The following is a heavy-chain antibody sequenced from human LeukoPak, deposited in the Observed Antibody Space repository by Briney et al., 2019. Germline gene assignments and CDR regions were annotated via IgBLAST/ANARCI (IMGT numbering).Heavy chain of an antibody. CDR3: ARAVVAWESLDY. CDR2: IYYSGST. CDR1: GGSISSYY. V-gene: IGHV4-59*01. Sequence: SETLSLTCTVSGGSISSYYWSWIRQPPGKGLEWIGYIYYSGSTNYNPSLKSRVTISVDTSKNQFSLKLSSVTAADTAVYYCARAVVAWESLDYWGQGTLVTVSS. D-gene: IGHD2-15*01. J-gene: IGHJ4*02.